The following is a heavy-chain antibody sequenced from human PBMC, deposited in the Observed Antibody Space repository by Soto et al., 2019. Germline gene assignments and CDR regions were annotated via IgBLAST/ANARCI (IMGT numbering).Heavy chain of an antibody. CDR2: ISGSGDST. CDR1: GFTFSSYA. Sequence: EVQLLESGGGLVQPGGSLRLSCAVSGFTFSSYAMSCVRQSPGKGLEWVSDISGSGDSTYYAESVKGRFTISRDNSKNTLSLQMNSLRAEDTAVYFCAKDSCHIITASCYGYNWFDPWGQGTLVTVPS. V-gene: IGHV3-23*01. CDR3: AKDSCHIITASCYGYNWFDP. D-gene: IGHD2-2*01. J-gene: IGHJ5*02.